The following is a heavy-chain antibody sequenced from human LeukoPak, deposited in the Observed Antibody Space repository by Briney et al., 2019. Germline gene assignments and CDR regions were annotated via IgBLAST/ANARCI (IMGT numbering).Heavy chain of an antibody. Sequence: SETLSLTCIVSGGSIRTYYWSWIRQPPGKGLEWIGYIYYSGNTNYNPSLQSRVTISVDTSKNQFSLKLSSVTAADTAVYYCARSLGYCSGGSCYSGNYPGYWFDPGGQGTLVTVSS. CDR3: ARSLGYCSGGSCYSGNYPGYWFDP. CDR1: GGSIRTYY. J-gene: IGHJ5*02. V-gene: IGHV4-59*01. CDR2: IYYSGNT. D-gene: IGHD2-15*01.